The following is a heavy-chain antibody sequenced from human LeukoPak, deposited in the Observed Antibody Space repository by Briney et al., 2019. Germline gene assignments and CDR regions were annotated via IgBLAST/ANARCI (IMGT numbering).Heavy chain of an antibody. V-gene: IGHV4-59*12. Sequence: SETLSLTCTVSGGSISSYYWSWIRQPPGKGLEWIGYIYYSGSTNYNPSLKSRVTISVDTSKNQFSLKLSSVTAADTAVYYCARGRIASGAYYYYVDVWGKGTTVTVSS. D-gene: IGHD2-21*01. CDR3: ARGRIASGAYYYYVDV. J-gene: IGHJ6*03. CDR2: IYYSGST. CDR1: GGSISSYY.